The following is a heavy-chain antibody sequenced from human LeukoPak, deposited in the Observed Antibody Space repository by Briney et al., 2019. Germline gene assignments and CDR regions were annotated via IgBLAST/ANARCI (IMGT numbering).Heavy chain of an antibody. Sequence: GASVKVSCKASGGTFSSYAISWVRQAPGQGLEWMGRIIPILGIANYAQKFQGRVTITADKSTSTAYMELSSLRSEDTAVYYCARAGEWELLRRNNYCYYGMDVWGQGTTVTVSS. J-gene: IGHJ6*02. V-gene: IGHV1-69*04. CDR3: ARAGEWELLRRNNYCYYGMDV. D-gene: IGHD1-26*01. CDR2: IIPILGIA. CDR1: GGTFSSYA.